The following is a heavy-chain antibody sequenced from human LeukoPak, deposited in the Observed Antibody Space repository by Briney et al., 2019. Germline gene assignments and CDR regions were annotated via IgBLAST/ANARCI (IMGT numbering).Heavy chain of an antibody. D-gene: IGHD2-15*01. CDR3: ARDLLLAGYCSGGSCYNAFDI. Sequence: GGSLRLSCAASGFTFSSYSMNWVRQAPGKGLEWVSSISSSSSYIYYADSVKGRFTISRDNAKNSLYLQMNSLRAEDTAVYYCARDLLLAGYCSGGSCYNAFDIWGQGTMVTVSS. CDR1: GFTFSSYS. V-gene: IGHV3-21*01. CDR2: ISSSSSYI. J-gene: IGHJ3*02.